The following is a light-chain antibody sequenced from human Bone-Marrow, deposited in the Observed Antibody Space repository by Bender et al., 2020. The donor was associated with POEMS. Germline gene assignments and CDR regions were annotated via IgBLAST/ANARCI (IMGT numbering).Light chain of an antibody. CDR3: SSYTSNNTPNV. Sequence: QSVLTQPASVSGSPGQSITISCTGTSSDVGGYKYVSWYQQHPGKAPKLMIYDVTNRPSGVSNRFSGSKSGDTASLTISGLQAEDEAEYYCSSYTSNNTPNVFGTGTKVTVL. V-gene: IGLV2-14*03. J-gene: IGLJ1*01. CDR1: SSDVGGYKY. CDR2: DVT.